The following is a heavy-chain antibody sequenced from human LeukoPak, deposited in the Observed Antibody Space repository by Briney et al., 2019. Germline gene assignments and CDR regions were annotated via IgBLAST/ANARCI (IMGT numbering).Heavy chain of an antibody. CDR3: AKDRGSGWYLQYYFDY. CDR1: GFTFSSYA. V-gene: IGHV3-23*01. J-gene: IGHJ4*02. D-gene: IGHD6-19*01. CDR2: ISGSGGST. Sequence: GSLRLSCAASGFTFSSYAMSWVRQAPGKGLEWVSAISGSGGSTYYADSVKGRFTISRGNSKNTLYLQMNSLRAEDTAVYYCAKDRGSGWYLQYYFDYWGQGTLVTVSS.